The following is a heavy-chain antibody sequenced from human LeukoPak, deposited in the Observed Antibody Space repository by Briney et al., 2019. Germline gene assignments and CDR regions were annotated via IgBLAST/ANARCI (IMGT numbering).Heavy chain of an antibody. Sequence: GASVKVSCKASGYTFTGYYMHWVRQAPGLGFEWMGRINPNSGGTNYAQKFQGRVTMTRDTSISTAYMELSRLTSDDAAVYYCARDFTTYCSNGLCLDRNWFDPWGQGTLVTVSS. J-gene: IGHJ5*02. CDR1: GYTFTGYY. CDR2: INPNSGGT. D-gene: IGHD2-8*01. CDR3: ARDFTTYCSNGLCLDRNWFDP. V-gene: IGHV1-2*06.